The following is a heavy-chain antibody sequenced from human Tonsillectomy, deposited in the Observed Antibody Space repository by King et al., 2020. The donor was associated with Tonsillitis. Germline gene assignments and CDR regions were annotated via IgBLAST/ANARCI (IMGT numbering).Heavy chain of an antibody. CDR2: IKSKTDGGTT. J-gene: IGHJ5*02. Sequence: VQLVESGGGLVKPGGSLRLSCAASGFTFSNAWMSWVRQAPGKGLEWVGRIKSKTDGGTTDYAAPVKGRFTISRDDSKNTLYLQMNSLKTEDTSVYYCTTVLWLRFGGWFDPWGQGTLVTVSS. D-gene: IGHD5-12*01. CDR1: GFTFSNAW. CDR3: TTVLWLRFGGWFDP. V-gene: IGHV3-15*01.